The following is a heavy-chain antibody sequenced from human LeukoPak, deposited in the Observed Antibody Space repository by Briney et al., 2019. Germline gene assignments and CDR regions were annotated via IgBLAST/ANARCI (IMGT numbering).Heavy chain of an antibody. V-gene: IGHV4-30-2*01. CDR2: IYHSGST. J-gene: IGHJ5*02. Sequence: PSQTLSLTCAVSGRSMSSGGYSWSWIRQPPGKGLERIGYIYHSGSTYYNPSLKSRVTISVDRSKNQFSLKLSSVTAADTAVYYCARGEMVRGKGWFDPWGQGTLVTVSS. CDR1: GRSMSSGGYS. D-gene: IGHD3-10*01. CDR3: ARGEMVRGKGWFDP.